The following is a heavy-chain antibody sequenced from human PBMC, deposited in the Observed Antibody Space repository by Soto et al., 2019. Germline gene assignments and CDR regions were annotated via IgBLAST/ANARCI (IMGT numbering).Heavy chain of an antibody. D-gene: IGHD2-21*01. CDR2: MYSGGTT. CDR3: AARGVISFDY. Sequence: EVQLVESGRGLVQPGGSLRLSCAASGLTVSTKYMSWVRQAPGKGLEWVSLMYSGGTTSYADSVKGRFTISRDNSKNTLYLQMNSLRAEDTAVYYCAARGVISFDYWGQGTLVTVSS. J-gene: IGHJ4*02. CDR1: GLTVSTKY. V-gene: IGHV3-66*01.